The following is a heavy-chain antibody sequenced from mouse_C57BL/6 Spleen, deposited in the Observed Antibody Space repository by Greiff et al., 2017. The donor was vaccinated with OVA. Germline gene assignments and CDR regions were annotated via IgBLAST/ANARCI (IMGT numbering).Heavy chain of an antibody. J-gene: IGHJ2*01. CDR3: ARDYGSRSPYYFDY. CDR1: GYTFTSYW. V-gene: IGHV1-55*01. Sequence: VQLQQPGAELVKPGASVKMSCKASGYTFTSYWITWVKPRPGQGLEWIGDIYPGSGSTNYNEKFKSKATLTVDTSSSTAYMQLSSLTSEDSAVYYCARDYGSRSPYYFDYWGQGTTLTVSS. D-gene: IGHD1-1*01. CDR2: IYPGSGST.